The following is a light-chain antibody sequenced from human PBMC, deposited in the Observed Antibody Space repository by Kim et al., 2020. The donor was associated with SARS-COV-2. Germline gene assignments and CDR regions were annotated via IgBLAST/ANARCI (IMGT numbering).Light chain of an antibody. CDR3: QQYGSSPPYT. Sequence: PGERATLSCRASQSVSSSYLAWYQQKPGKAPRLLIYSASSRATGIPDRFSGSGSGTASTLTISRLEPEDFAVYYCQQYGSSPPYTFGQGTKM. CDR2: SAS. J-gene: IGKJ2*01. V-gene: IGKV3-20*01. CDR1: QSVSSSY.